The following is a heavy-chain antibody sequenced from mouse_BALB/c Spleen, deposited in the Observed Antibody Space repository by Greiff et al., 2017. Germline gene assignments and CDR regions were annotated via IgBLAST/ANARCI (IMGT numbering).Heavy chain of an antibody. J-gene: IGHJ3*01. CDR3: AREDGTGFAY. D-gene: IGHD3-3*01. V-gene: IGHV1S137*01. Sequence: VQLQQSGAELVRPGVSVKISCKGSGYTFTDYAMHWVKQSHAKSLEWIGVISTYYGDASYNQKFKGKATMTVDKSSSTAYMELARLTSEDSAIYYCAREDGTGFAYWGQGTLVTVSA. CDR1: GYTFTDYA. CDR2: ISTYYGDA.